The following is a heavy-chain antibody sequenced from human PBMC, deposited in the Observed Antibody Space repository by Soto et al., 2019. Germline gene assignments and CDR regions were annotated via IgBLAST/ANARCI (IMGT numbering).Heavy chain of an antibody. J-gene: IGHJ5*02. D-gene: IGHD1-7*01. CDR3: VRENYFGLDR. CDR2: MNGDGTYI. V-gene: IGHV3-74*01. CDR1: GFTFGPWW. Sequence: EVQLVESGEALVQPGGSLRLSCAVSGFTFGPWWMHWVRQVPGKGLVWVSRMNGDGTYITYGDFAKGRFTISRDNAKNTLFLQMNSLRAEDTAVYYCVRENYFGLDRWGQGTLVTVSS.